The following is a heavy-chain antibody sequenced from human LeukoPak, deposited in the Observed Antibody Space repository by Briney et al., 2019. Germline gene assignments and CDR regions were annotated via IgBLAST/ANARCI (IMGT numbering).Heavy chain of an antibody. CDR2: IYYSGST. D-gene: IGHD3-22*01. CDR1: GGSMSSSSYY. V-gene: IGHV4-39*01. Sequence: SETLSLTCTVSGGSMSSSSYYWGWLRQPPGKGLEWIGSIYYSGSTDYNPSLKSRVTISVDTSKNQFSLKLSSVTAADTAVYYCASYTHPPMGRVVVPIDYWGQGTLVTVSS. CDR3: ASYTHPPMGRVVVPIDY. J-gene: IGHJ4*02.